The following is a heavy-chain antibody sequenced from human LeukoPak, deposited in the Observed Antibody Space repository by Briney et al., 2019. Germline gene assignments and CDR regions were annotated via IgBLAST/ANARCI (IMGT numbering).Heavy chain of an antibody. CDR1: GGSISSYY. V-gene: IGHV4-59*12. J-gene: IGHJ4*02. Sequence: SETLSLTCTVSGGSISSYYWSWIRQPPGKGLEWIGYIYYSGSTNYNPSLKSRVTISVDTSKNQFSLKLSSVTAADTAVYYCARALSRGYSYGRARYFDYWGQGTLVTVSS. CDR2: IYYSGST. CDR3: ARALSRGYSYGRARYFDY. D-gene: IGHD5-18*01.